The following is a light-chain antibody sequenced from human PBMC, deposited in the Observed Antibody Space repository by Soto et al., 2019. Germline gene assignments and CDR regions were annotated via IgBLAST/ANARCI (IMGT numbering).Light chain of an antibody. CDR1: KLGDKY. CDR2: QDS. V-gene: IGLV3-1*01. CDR3: HAWDSSTGGV. Sequence: SYELTQPPSVSVSPGQTASITCSGDKLGDKYACWYQQKPGQSPVLVIYQDSKRPSGIPERFSGSNSGNTASLTISGTQAMDEADYDCHAWDSSTGGVFGTGTKLTVL. J-gene: IGLJ1*01.